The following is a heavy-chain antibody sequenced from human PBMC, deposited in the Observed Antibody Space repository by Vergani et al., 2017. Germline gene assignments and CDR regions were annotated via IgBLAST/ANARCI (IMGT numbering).Heavy chain of an antibody. Sequence: EVQPVESGGGLVKPGGSLRLSCTTSGFTFSSAWMSWVRQAPGKGLEWVARIRPKTDGETTDYAAPVKGRFTISRDDSKNTLYLQMNSLKTEDTAVYYCARIPRGYCSSAICFPFDYWGQGTLVTVSS. CDR1: GFTFSSAW. V-gene: IGHV3-15*01. CDR2: IRPKTDGETT. J-gene: IGHJ4*02. CDR3: ARIPRGYCSSAICFPFDY. D-gene: IGHD2-2*01.